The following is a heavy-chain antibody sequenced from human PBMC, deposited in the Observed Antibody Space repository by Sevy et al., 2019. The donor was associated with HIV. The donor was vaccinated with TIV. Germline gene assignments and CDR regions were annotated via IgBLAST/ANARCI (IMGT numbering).Heavy chain of an antibody. CDR2: IKRDGSEK. D-gene: IGHD2-2*01. J-gene: IGHJ6*02. CDR1: GFTFSNYW. CDR3: ARDCSSTKCLWGLDV. Sequence: GGSLRLSCAASGFTFSNYWMSWVRQAPGKGLEWVANIKRDGSEKYYVASVKGRFTISRDKAKNSLHLQMNSLRAEDTAVYYCARDCSSTKCLWGLDVWGQGTTVTVSS. V-gene: IGHV3-7*03.